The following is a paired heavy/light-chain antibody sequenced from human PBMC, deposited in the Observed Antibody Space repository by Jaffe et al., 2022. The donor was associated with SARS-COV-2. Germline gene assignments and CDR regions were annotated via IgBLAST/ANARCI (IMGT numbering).Heavy chain of an antibody. Sequence: EVQLVESGGGLVQPGGSLRLSCAASGFTFSSYWMTWVRPAPGKGLEWVASINQDGGEKKYVDSVKGRFTISRDNAKNSLYLQMNSLRAEDTAVYYCARWSEGWSDWGQGTLVTVSS. J-gene: IGHJ4*02. V-gene: IGHV3-7*01. CDR2: INQDGGEK. CDR3: ARWSEGWSD. D-gene: IGHD2-15*01. CDR1: GFTFSSYW.
Light chain of an antibody. CDR1: QSVGSNY. V-gene: IGKV3-20*01. J-gene: IGKJ2*02. Sequence: EIVLTQSPGTLSLSPGERATLSCRASQSVGSNYLAWYQHKPGQAPRLLIYGASSRATGIPDRFSGSGSGTDFTLTISRLEPGDFAIYYCQQYGSSPSTFGQGTKLEIK. CDR3: QQYGSSPST. CDR2: GAS.